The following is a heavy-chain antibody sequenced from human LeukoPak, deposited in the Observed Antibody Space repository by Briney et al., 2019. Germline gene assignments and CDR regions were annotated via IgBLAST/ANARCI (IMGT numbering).Heavy chain of an antibody. V-gene: IGHV1-69*13. Sequence: SVKVSCKASGGTFISYAISWVRQAPGQGLEWMGGIIPIFGTANYAQKFQGRVTITADESTRKDYMELSSLRSEDTAVYYCARDSSLRPNWFDPWGQGTLVTVSS. D-gene: IGHD3-16*02. CDR2: IIPIFGTA. CDR3: ARDSSLRPNWFDP. J-gene: IGHJ5*02. CDR1: GGTFISYA.